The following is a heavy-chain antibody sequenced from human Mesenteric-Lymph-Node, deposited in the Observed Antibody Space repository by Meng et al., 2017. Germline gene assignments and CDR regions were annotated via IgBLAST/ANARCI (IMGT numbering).Heavy chain of an antibody. Sequence: GHGLGSGPGLVKPSGTLPPTCAVSGGSMSSTSWWSWVRQPPGKGLEWIGEIYHSGSTNYNPSLKSRVSISVDKSKNQFSLKLSSVTAADTAVYYCARADKVRFDYWGQGTLVTVSS. CDR2: IYHSGST. J-gene: IGHJ4*02. CDR3: ARADKVRFDY. V-gene: IGHV4-4*02. CDR1: GGSMSSTSW.